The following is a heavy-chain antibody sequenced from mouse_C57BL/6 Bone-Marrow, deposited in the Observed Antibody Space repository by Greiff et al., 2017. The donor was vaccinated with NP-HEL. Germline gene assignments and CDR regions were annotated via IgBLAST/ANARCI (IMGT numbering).Heavy chain of an antibody. CDR1: GFTFSSYG. CDR2: ISSGGSYT. CDR3: ASPYDYDVAWFAY. Sequence: EVQLVESGGDLVKPGGSLKLSCAASGFTFSSYGMSWVPQTPDKRLEWVATISSGGSYTYYPDSVKGRFTISRDNAKNTLYLQMSSLKSEDTAMYYCASPYDYDVAWFAYWGQGTLVTVSA. V-gene: IGHV5-6*01. J-gene: IGHJ3*01. D-gene: IGHD2-4*01.